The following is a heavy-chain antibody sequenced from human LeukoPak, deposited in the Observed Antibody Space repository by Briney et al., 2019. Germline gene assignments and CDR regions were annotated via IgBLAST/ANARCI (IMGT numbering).Heavy chain of an antibody. Sequence: GASVKVSCKASGYTFTSYDINWVRQATGHGLERMGWMSPNSSNTGYAQKFQGRLPMTRNTSISTAYMELSSLRSEDTAVYYCARGVVVPAANWGQGTLVTVPS. CDR3: ARGVVVPAAN. CDR1: GYTFTSYD. D-gene: IGHD2-2*01. CDR2: MSPNSSNT. V-gene: IGHV1-8*01. J-gene: IGHJ4*02.